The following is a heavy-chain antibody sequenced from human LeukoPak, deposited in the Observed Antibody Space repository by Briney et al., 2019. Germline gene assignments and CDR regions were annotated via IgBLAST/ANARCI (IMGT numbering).Heavy chain of an antibody. J-gene: IGHJ4*02. CDR2: INHSGST. Sequence: SETLSLTCAVYGGSFSGYYWSWIRQPPGKGLEWIGEINHSGSTNYNPSLKSRVTISVDTSKNQFSLKLSSVTAADTAVYYCARGSWSGYSYYFDYWGQGTLVTVSS. CDR1: GGSFSGYY. CDR3: ARGSWSGYSYYFDY. V-gene: IGHV4-34*01. D-gene: IGHD3-3*01.